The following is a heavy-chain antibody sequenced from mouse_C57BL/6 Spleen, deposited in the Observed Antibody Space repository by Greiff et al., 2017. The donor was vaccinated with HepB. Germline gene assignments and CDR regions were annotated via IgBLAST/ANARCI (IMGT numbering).Heavy chain of an antibody. Sequence: DVQLVESGGGLVKPGGSLKLSCAASGFTFSSYTMSWVRQTPEKRLEWVATISGGGGNTYYPDSVKGRFTISRDNAKNTLYLQMSSLRSEDTALYYCARRYSNYYFDYWGQGTTLTVSS. J-gene: IGHJ2*01. CDR1: GFTFSSYT. D-gene: IGHD2-5*01. CDR2: ISGGGGNT. V-gene: IGHV5-9*01. CDR3: ARRYSNYYFDY.